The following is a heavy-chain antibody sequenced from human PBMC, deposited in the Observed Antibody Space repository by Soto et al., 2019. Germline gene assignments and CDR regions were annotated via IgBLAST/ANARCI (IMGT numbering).Heavy chain of an antibody. CDR2: INHRGST. V-gene: IGHV4-34*01. CDR3: ARVSNRIAARPGIRDCCYGMDF. D-gene: IGHD6-6*01. Sequence: SWIIKTQGKGLEWIGEINHRGSTNYNPSLKSRVTISVDTSKNQFSLKLSSVTAADTAVYYCARVSNRIAARPGIRDCCYGMDFWGQRTTVPVFS. J-gene: IGHJ6*02.